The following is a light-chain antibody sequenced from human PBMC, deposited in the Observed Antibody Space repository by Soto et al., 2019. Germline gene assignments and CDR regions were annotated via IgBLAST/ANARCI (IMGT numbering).Light chain of an antibody. CDR2: GTS. CDR3: QHYNTWPRT. J-gene: IGKJ1*01. CDR1: HGVGNY. V-gene: IGKV3-15*01. Sequence: EIVLTRSPATLPSSPGERAPLSCSASHGVGNYLAWYQQKPGKAPRLLIYGTSTRATGSPARFSGSGSGTEFTLTSSSLQSEDFAVYYCQHYNTWPRTFGQGTKVDIK.